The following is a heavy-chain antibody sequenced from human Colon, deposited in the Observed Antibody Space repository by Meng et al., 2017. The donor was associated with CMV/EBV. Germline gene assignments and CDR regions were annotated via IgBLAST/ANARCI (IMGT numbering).Heavy chain of an antibody. CDR1: GYTFAGSYG. V-gene: IGHV1-18*01. CDR3: ARALEGGRFDS. Sequence: ASAKVSCKASGYTFAGSYGITWVRQAPGQGLEWMGCISPYNGNTYYAQNVKDRLTMTTERSTSTAYMELRALRADDTATYYCARALEGGRFDSWGQGALVTVSS. CDR2: ISPYNGNT. D-gene: IGHD3-16*01. J-gene: IGHJ5*01.